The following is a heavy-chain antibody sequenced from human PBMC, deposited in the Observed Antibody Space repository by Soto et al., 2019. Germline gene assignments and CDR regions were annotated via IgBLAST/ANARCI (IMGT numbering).Heavy chain of an antibody. V-gene: IGHV3-13*01. CDR3: ARDLGGARGYIPFPPRYHYGMHV. CDR1: GFTFSSYD. CDR2: IGTAGDT. J-gene: IGHJ6*02. Sequence: GGSLRISCAASGFTFSSYDMHWVRQATGKGLEWVSAIGTAGDTYYPGSVKGRFTISRENAKNSLYLQMNSLRAEDTAVYYCARDLGGARGYIPFPPRYHYGMHVSCPGTTVSDSS. D-gene: IGHD5-18*01.